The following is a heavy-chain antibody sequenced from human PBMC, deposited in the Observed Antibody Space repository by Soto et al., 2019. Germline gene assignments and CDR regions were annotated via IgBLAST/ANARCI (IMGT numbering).Heavy chain of an antibody. V-gene: IGHV3-30-3*01. D-gene: IGHD3-22*01. CDR1: GFTFSSYA. CDR2: ISYDGSNK. J-gene: IGHJ5*02. Sequence: QVQLVESGGGVVQPGRSLRLSCAASGFTFSSYAMHWVRQAPGKGLEWVAVISYDGSNKYYADSVKGRFTISRDNSKNTLYLQMNSLRAEDTAVYYCARDGRYYDSSGYYFFFGWFDPWGQGTLVTVSS. CDR3: ARDGRYYDSSGYYFFFGWFDP.